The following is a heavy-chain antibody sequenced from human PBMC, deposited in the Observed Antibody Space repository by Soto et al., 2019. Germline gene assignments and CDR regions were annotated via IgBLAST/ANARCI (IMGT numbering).Heavy chain of an antibody. CDR1: GGSFNGYS. D-gene: IGHD6-13*01. V-gene: IGHV4-34*01. Sequence: QVQLQQWGAGLLKPSETLSLTCAVYGGSFNGYSWSWIRQPPGKGLEWIGEINHSGSTNYNPSLKSRVTISVDTSKNQCSLKLTSVTAADTAVYYCARGRIIGSRLVSGFDPWGQGTLVTVSS. CDR3: ARGRIIGSRLVSGFDP. J-gene: IGHJ5*02. CDR2: INHSGST.